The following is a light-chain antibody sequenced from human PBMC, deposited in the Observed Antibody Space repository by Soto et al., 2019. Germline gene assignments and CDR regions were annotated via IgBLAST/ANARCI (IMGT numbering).Light chain of an antibody. CDR1: SNDIGAYNY. V-gene: IGLV2-14*03. CDR3: SSYTSIIAVV. CDR2: DVT. Sequence: QSALTQPASVSGSPGQSITISCTGTSNDIGAYNYVSWYQQHPGKAPKLLIYDVTHRPSGVSDRFSGSKSGRTASLTISGLQPEDEADHYCSSYTSIIAVVFGGGTKLTVL. J-gene: IGLJ2*01.